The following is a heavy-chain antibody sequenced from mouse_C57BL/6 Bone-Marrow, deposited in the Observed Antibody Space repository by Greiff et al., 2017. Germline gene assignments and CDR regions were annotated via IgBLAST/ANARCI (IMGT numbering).Heavy chain of an antibody. CDR1: GFTFSSYS. J-gene: IGHJ4*01. CDR2: LSDGGSYT. D-gene: IGHD1-1*01. CDR3: ARGGYGSSYGDYAMDY. Sequence: EVKLMESGGGLVKPGGSLKLSCVASGFTFSSYSMSWVRQTPEKRLEWVATLSDGGSYTYNPDNVKGRFTISRDNAKNNLYLQMSHLKSEDTAMYYCARGGYGSSYGDYAMDYWGQGTSVTVSS. V-gene: IGHV5-4*03.